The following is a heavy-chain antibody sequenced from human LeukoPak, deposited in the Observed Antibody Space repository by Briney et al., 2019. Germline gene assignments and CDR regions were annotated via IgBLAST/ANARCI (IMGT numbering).Heavy chain of an antibody. CDR3: AKVTDSSGYGWCDY. CDR1: GFTFDDYG. V-gene: IGHV3-20*04. Sequence: PVGSLRLSCAASGFTFDDYGMSWVRQAPGKGLEWVSGINWNGGSTGYADSVKGRFTISRDNAKNSLYLQMNSLRAEDTALYYCAKVTDSSGYGWCDYWGQGTLVTVSS. J-gene: IGHJ4*02. CDR2: INWNGGST. D-gene: IGHD3-22*01.